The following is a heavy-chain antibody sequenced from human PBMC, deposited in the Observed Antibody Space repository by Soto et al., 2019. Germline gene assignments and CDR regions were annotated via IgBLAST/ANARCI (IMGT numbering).Heavy chain of an antibody. D-gene: IGHD3-22*01. V-gene: IGHV4-59*12. CDR2: IYYSGST. CDR3: AKEIRTSRGYYYDSSAQTFDY. J-gene: IGHJ4*02. CDR1: GGSISSYY. Sequence: SETLSLTCTVSGGSISSYYWSWIRQPPGKGLEWIGYIYYSGSTNYNPSLKSRVTISVDTSKNQFSLKLSSVTAADTAVYYCAKEIRTSRGYYYDSSAQTFDYWGQGTLVTVS.